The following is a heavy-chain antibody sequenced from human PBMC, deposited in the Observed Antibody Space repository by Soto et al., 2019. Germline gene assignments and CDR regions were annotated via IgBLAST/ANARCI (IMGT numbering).Heavy chain of an antibody. V-gene: IGHV3-23*01. J-gene: IGHJ4*02. CDR2: ITDTGGDA. Sequence: EVQLLESGGDLIQPGGSLRLSCVASGLTFGSRAMSWVRQSPGEGLEWVSTITDTGGDAKYADSVRGRFAISRDNSKNTLYLQMCTLRAEDSAIYFCVRGSKDSYPGSRIFDFWGRGTLVTVSS. CDR1: GLTFGSRA. D-gene: IGHD3-10*01. CDR3: VRGSKDSYPGSRIFDF.